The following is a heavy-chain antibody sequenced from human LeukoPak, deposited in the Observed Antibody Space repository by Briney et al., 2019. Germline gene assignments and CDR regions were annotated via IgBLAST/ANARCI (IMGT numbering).Heavy chain of an antibody. D-gene: IGHD3-16*01. CDR1: GGSISSGDYY. CDR2: VSHSGPT. CDR3: ARESRLRGTDWFDP. J-gene: IGHJ5*02. V-gene: IGHV4-31*03. Sequence: SETLSLTRTVSGGSISSGDYYWTWIRQHPGKGLEWIGYVSHSGPTDIDPSLKSRASISVDTSTNQFSLRLTSVTAADTAKYYCARESRLRGTDWFDPWGQGTLVTVSS.